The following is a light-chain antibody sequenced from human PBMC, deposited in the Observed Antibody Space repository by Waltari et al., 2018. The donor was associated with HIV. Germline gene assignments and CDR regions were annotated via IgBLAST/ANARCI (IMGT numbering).Light chain of an antibody. CDR2: AAS. CDR1: QNIRKY. V-gene: IGKV1-39*01. CDR3: QQSYSTPQT. J-gene: IGKJ1*01. Sequence: DIQMTQSPSSLSASVGDKVPITCRASQNIRKYLNWYQQKPGKTPELLVFAASNLQSGVPSRFRGSGSGTDFTLTISSLQREDFATYYCQQSYSTPQTFGQGTKVEIK.